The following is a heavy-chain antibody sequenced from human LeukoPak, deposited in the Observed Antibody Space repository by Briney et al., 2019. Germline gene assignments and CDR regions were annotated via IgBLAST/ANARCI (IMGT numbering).Heavy chain of an antibody. D-gene: IGHD2/OR15-2a*01. CDR1: GFTFSSYG. J-gene: IGHJ4*02. Sequence: QPGGSLRLSCAASGFTFSSYGMHWVRQAPGKGLEWVAVISYDGSNKYYADSVKGRFTISRDNSKNTLYLQMNSLRAEDTAVYYCARDFHFLHYWGQGTLVTVSS. V-gene: IGHV3-30*03. CDR3: ARDFHFLHY. CDR2: ISYDGSNK.